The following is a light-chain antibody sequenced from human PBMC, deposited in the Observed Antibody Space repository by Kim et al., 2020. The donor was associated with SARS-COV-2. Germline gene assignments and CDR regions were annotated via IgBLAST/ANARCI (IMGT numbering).Light chain of an antibody. CDR2: GKN. J-gene: IGLJ2*01. V-gene: IGLV3-19*01. CDR1: SLRSYY. Sequence: SSELTQDPAVSVALGQTVRITCQGVSLRSYYASWYQQKPGQAPVLVIYGKNNRPSGIPDRFSGSSSGNTASLTITGAQAEDEADYYCNSRDSSGNHLVVF. CDR3: NSRDSSGNHLVV.